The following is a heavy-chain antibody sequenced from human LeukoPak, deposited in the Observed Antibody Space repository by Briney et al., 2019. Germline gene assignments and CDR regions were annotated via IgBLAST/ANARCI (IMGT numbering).Heavy chain of an antibody. CDR3: ARGVEGNYHYYYMDV. D-gene: IGHD2-2*01. J-gene: IGHJ6*03. Sequence: ASVKVSCKASGGTFSSYAISWVRQAPGQGLEWMGGIIPIFGTANYAQKFQGRVTITADESTSTAYMELSSLRSEDTAVYYCARGVEGNYHYYYMDVWGRGTTVTVSS. CDR2: IIPIFGTA. V-gene: IGHV1-69*13. CDR1: GGTFSSYA.